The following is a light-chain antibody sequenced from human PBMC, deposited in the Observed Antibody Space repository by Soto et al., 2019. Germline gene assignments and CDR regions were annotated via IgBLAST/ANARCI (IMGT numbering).Light chain of an antibody. V-gene: IGLV2-23*02. J-gene: IGLJ2*01. CDR2: EVN. CDR1: SSDVGLYNL. CDR3: CSYAASGSLL. Sequence: QSALTQPASVPGSPGQSITISCTGTSSDVGLYNLVSWYQQHPGKAPKFMIYEVNKRSSGISFRFSGSKSGNTASLTISGLQAEDEADYYCCSYAASGSLLFGGGTKLTVL.